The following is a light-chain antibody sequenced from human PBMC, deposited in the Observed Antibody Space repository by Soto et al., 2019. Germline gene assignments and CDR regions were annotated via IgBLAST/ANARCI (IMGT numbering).Light chain of an antibody. J-gene: IGLJ1*01. CDR3: SSYAGSNNCV. V-gene: IGLV2-8*01. Sequence: QSALTQPPSASVSPGQSVTISCTGTSSDVGGYNYVSWYQQHPGKAPKLMIYEVSKRPSGVPDRFSGSKSGNTASLTVSGLQAEDEADYYFSSYAGSNNCVFGTGTKLTVL. CDR1: SSDVGGYNY. CDR2: EVS.